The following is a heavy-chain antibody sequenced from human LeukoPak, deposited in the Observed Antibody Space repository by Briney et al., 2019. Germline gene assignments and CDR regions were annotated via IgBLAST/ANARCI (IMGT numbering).Heavy chain of an antibody. CDR3: ARELMVRGVILTHNWFDP. CDR2: IYYSGST. V-gene: IGHV4-31*03. CDR1: GGSISSGGYY. Sequence: SETLSLTCTVSGGSISSGGYYWSWIRQHPGKGLEWIGYIYYSGSTNYNPSLKSRVTISVDTSKNQFSLKLSSVTAADTAVYYCARELMVRGVILTHNWFDPWGQGTLVTVSS. D-gene: IGHD3-10*01. J-gene: IGHJ5*02.